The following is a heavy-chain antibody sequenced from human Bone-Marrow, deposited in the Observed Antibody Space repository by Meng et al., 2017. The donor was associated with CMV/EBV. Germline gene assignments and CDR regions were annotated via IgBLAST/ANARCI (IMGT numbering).Heavy chain of an antibody. D-gene: IGHD3-3*01. CDR2: MNPNSGNT. CDR1: GYTFTSYD. Sequence: ASVKVSCKASGYTFTSYDINWVRQATGQGLEWMGWMNPNSGNTGYAQKFQGRVTITRNTSISTAYMELSSLRSEDTAVYYRARAGSHDFWSGYLSYYYYYGMDVWGQGTTVTVSS. J-gene: IGHJ6*02. CDR3: ARAGSHDFWSGYLSYYYYYGMDV. V-gene: IGHV1-8*03.